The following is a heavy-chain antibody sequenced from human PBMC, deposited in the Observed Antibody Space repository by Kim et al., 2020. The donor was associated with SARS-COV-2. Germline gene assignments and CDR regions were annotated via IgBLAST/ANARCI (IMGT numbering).Heavy chain of an antibody. V-gene: IGHV4-39*01. D-gene: IGHD3-3*01. CDR1: GGSIGNVVFY. J-gene: IGHJ6*02. CDR3: ARRCIAMDGVGCAHFYGMDV. Sequence: SETLSLTCSVSGGSIGNVVFYWDWVRQPPGKGLEWIGTIYYSGSTYYNPSLKSRVTISVDTSKNQFSLKLTSVTAADTAVYYCARRCIAMDGVGCAHFYGMDVWGQGTAVTVSS. CDR2: IYYSGST.